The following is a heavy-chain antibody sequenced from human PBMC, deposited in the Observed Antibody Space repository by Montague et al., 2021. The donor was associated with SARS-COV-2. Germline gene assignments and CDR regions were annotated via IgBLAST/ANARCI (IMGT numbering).Heavy chain of an antibody. Sequence: CAISGDSVSRNTAFWNWVRQSPSRGLEFLGRTYYRSKWQNDYAVSVRSRITINPDTSKNQFSLHLNSVTPEDTAVYYCSRGTLRFGMDVWGQGTTVTVSS. V-gene: IGHV6-1*01. J-gene: IGHJ6*02. CDR1: GDSVSRNTAF. CDR2: TYYRSKWQN. D-gene: IGHD4-17*01. CDR3: SRGTLRFGMDV.